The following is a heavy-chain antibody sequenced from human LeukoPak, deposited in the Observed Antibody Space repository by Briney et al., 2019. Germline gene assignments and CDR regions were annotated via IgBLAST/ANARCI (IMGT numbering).Heavy chain of an antibody. CDR1: GYTFTSYG. CDR3: ARGFGDGSSPPGSFDY. V-gene: IGHV1-18*01. CDR2: ISAYNGNT. D-gene: IGHD6-13*01. J-gene: IGHJ4*02. Sequence: ASVKVSCKASGYTFTSYGISWVRQAPGQGLEWMVWISAYNGNTKYAQKLQGRVTMTTDTSTSTAYMELRSLRSDDTAVYYCARGFGDGSSPPGSFDYWGQGTLVTVSS.